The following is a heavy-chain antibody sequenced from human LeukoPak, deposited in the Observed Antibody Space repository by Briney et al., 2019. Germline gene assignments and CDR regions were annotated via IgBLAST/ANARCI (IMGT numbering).Heavy chain of an antibody. CDR1: GYTFTGYY. V-gene: IGHV1-8*03. D-gene: IGHD3-10*01. CDR3: ASWPGAWYGEDY. J-gene: IGHJ4*02. CDR2: MNPNSGNT. Sequence: ASVKVSCKASGYTFTGYYMHWVRQAPGQGLEWMGWMNPNSGNTGYAQKFQGRVTITRNTSISTAYMELSSLRSEDTAVYYCASWPGAWYGEDYWGQGTRVTVSS.